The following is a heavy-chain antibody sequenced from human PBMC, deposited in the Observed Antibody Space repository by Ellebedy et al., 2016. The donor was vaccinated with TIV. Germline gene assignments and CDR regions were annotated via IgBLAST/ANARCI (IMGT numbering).Heavy chain of an antibody. CDR3: ARSASGYYSSFDF. CDR1: GYSFTGWY. D-gene: IGHD3-22*01. Sequence: AASVTVSCKASGYSFTGWYMHWVRQAPGEGLEWMGWINPNNGDTVYSQKFQGRVTMTRDTSITTAYMEVSSLRSDDTAVYFCARSASGYYSSFDFWGQGTLVTVSS. CDR2: INPNNGDT. J-gene: IGHJ4*02. V-gene: IGHV1-2*02.